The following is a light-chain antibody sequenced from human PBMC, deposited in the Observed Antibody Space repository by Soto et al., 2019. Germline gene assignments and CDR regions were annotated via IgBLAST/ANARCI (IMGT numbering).Light chain of an antibody. J-gene: IGKJ1*01. CDR3: QQYNSYWT. V-gene: IGKV1-5*01. CDR2: DAS. CDR1: QSISSW. Sequence: DIQMTQSPSTLSASVGDRVTITCRASQSISSWLAWYQQKPGKAPKLLIYDASILESGVPSRFSGSGSGTEFTLTISSLQPDDFATHYCQQYNSYWTFGQGTKVDI.